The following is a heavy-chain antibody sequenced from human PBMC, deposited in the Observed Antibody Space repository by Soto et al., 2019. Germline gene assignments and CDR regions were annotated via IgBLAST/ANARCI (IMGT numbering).Heavy chain of an antibody. V-gene: IGHV4-59*01. D-gene: IGHD6-13*01. CDR1: GGSISSYY. Sequence: SETLSLTCTLSGGSISSYYWSWIRQPPGKGLEWIGYIYYTGLSNSNPSLNSRVTMSVDTSKNQFSLKLSSVTAADTAVYYCASHSSHWPFFDFWGQGTLVTVSS. CDR3: ASHSSHWPFFDF. J-gene: IGHJ4*02. CDR2: IYYTGLS.